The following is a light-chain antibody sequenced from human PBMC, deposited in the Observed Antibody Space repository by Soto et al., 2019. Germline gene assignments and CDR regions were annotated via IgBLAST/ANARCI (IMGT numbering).Light chain of an antibody. CDR3: EQSYSTPRT. J-gene: IGKJ1*01. V-gene: IGKV1-39*01. CDR1: QSISSY. Sequence: DIQMTQSPSSLSAVVGDRVTITCRASQSISSYLNWYQQKPGKAPNLLIYAASSLQSGVPSRFSGSGSGTDFTLTISSLQPEDFATYYCEQSYSTPRTFGQGTKVEIK. CDR2: AAS.